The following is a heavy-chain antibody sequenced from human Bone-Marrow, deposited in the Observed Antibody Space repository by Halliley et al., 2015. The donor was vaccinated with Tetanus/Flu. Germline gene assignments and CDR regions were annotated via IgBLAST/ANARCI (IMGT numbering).Heavy chain of an antibody. CDR3: ARGDYDSSGYYDY. CDR2: IYSAGGT. J-gene: IGHJ4*02. Sequence: WVSLIYSAGGTYYADSVKGRFTISRHDSKNTLCLQMNSLRAEDTAVYYCARGDYDSSGYYDYWGQGTLVSVSS. D-gene: IGHD3-22*01. V-gene: IGHV3-53*04.